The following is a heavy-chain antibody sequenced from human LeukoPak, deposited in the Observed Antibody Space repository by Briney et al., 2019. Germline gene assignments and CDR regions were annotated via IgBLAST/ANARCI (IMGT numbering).Heavy chain of an antibody. Sequence: GGSLRLSCAASGFTFSTQGMHWVRQAPGKGLEWVALIWYDGSNEYYADSVKGRFTISRDNSKNTLYLQMNSLRVEDTAVYYCARDLRKGSYFDCWGQGTLVTVSS. V-gene: IGHV3-33*01. CDR2: IWYDGSNE. CDR3: ARDLRKGSYFDC. CDR1: GFTFSTQG. J-gene: IGHJ4*02. D-gene: IGHD3-10*01.